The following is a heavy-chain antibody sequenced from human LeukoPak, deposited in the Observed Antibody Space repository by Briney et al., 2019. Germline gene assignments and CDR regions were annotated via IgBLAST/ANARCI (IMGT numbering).Heavy chain of an antibody. CDR3: AKDDRWLQFCC. V-gene: IGHV3-23*01. J-gene: IGHJ4*02. CDR2: ISGSGGST. Sequence: GGSLRLSCAASGFTFSSYWMSWVRQAPGKGLEWVSAISGSGGSTYYADSVKGRFTISRDNSKNTLYPQMNSLRAEDTAVYYCAKDDRWLQFCCWGQGTLVTVSA. D-gene: IGHD5-24*01. CDR1: GFTFSSYW.